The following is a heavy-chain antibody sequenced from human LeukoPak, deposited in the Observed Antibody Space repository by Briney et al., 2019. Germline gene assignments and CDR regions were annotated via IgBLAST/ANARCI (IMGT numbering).Heavy chain of an antibody. CDR2: IYSDGST. D-gene: IGHD1-26*01. Sequence: GGSLRLSCAASGFTVSTNYTSWVRQAPGKGLEWLSIIYSDGSTYYADSVKGRFTISRDNSKNTLYLQMSSLTAEDTAVYYCARANSATIPGVDPWGQGTLVTVSS. J-gene: IGHJ5*02. CDR3: ARANSATIPGVDP. CDR1: GFTVSTNY. V-gene: IGHV3-53*01.